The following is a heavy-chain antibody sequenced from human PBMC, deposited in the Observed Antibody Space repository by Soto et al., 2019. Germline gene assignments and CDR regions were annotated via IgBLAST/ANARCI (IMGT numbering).Heavy chain of an antibody. V-gene: IGHV4-30-2*01. J-gene: IGHJ4*02. D-gene: IGHD3-22*01. CDR1: GGSISSGGYS. CDR3: AGSAYYYDSSGYYPSW. Sequence: QLQLQESGSGLVKPSQTLSLTCAVSGGSISSGGYSWSWIRQPPGKGLEWIGYIYHSGSTYYNPSLKSRVTISVDRSKTQFSLKLSSVTAADTAVYYCAGSAYYYDSSGYYPSWWGQGTLVTVSS. CDR2: IYHSGST.